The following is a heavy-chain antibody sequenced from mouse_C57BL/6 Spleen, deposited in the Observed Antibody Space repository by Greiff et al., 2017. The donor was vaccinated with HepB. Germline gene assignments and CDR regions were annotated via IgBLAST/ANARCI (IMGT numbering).Heavy chain of an antibody. CDR3: ARDGSSYYYAMDY. CDR2: INPSSGYT. Sequence: VQLQQSGAELAKPGASVKLSCKASGYTFTSYWMHWVKQRPGQGLEWIGYINPSSGYTKYNQKFKDKATVTADKSSSTAYMQLSSLTYVDSAVYYCARDGSSYYYAMDYWGQGTSVTVSS. V-gene: IGHV1-7*01. CDR1: GYTFTSYW. D-gene: IGHD1-1*01. J-gene: IGHJ4*01.